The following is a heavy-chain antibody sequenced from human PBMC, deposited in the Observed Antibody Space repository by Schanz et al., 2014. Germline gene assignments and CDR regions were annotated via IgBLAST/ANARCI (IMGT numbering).Heavy chain of an antibody. V-gene: IGHV3-30*09. CDR3: AGDWASGRYYSDY. CDR2: ITYDGSNK. CDR1: GFTFSRHA. J-gene: IGHJ4*02. Sequence: QVELVESGGGVVQPGRSLRLSCAASGFTFSRHAMHWVRQAAGKGLEWVAAITYDGSNKYYAESVKGRFAISRDNSKEKGEGKRKRRRKEEKEGYYCAGDWASGRYYSDYWGQ. D-gene: IGHD1-26*01.